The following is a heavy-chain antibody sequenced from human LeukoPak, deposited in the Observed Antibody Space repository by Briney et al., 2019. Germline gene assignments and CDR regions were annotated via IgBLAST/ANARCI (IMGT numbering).Heavy chain of an antibody. V-gene: IGHV3-33*08. CDR3: ARPIAVAGPFDV. CDR2: IWYDGSNK. CDR1: GFTFSSYY. D-gene: IGHD6-19*01. Sequence: GGSLRLSCAASGFTFSSYYMHWVRQAPGKGLEWVAVIWYDGSNKYYADSVKGRFTISRDNSKNTLYLQMNSLRAEDTAVYYCARPIAVAGPFDVWGQGTLVTVSS. J-gene: IGHJ4*02.